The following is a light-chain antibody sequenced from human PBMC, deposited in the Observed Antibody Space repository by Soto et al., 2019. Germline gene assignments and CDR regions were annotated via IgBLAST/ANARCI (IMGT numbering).Light chain of an antibody. CDR1: QSVSSY. V-gene: IGKV3-11*01. CDR2: DAS. CDR3: QQRSNWPALT. Sequence: EIVLTQSPATLSLSPGERATLSCRASQSVSSYLAWYPQKPGQAPRLLIYDASNRATGIPARFSGGGPGTDCTLTISSLEPDDFAVYYCQQRSNWPALTFGGGTKVEIK. J-gene: IGKJ4*01.